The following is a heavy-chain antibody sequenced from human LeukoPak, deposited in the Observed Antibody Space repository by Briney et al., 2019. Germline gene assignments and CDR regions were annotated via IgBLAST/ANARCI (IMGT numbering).Heavy chain of an antibody. CDR1: GYSFTSYW. V-gene: IGHV5-10-1*01. J-gene: IGHJ4*02. CDR2: IDPSDSYT. D-gene: IGHD5-18*01. Sequence: GESLKISCKGSGYSFTSYWISWVRQMPGKGLEWVGRIDPSDSYTDYSPSFQGHVTISADMSISTAYLQRSSLKASDTAMYYCARRDGSTYGFDYWGQGTLVTVSS. CDR3: ARRDGSTYGFDY.